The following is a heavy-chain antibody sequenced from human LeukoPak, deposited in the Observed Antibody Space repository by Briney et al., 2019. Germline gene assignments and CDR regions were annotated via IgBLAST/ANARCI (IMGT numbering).Heavy chain of an antibody. V-gene: IGHV4-59*01. CDR2: IYYSGST. Sequence: SETLSLTCTVSGGSISSYYWSWIRQPPGKGLEWIGYIYYSGSTNYNPSLKSRVTISVDTSENQFSLKLSSVTAADTAVYYCARQYSTSWWGYFGNWGQGTLVTVSS. CDR1: GGSISSYY. J-gene: IGHJ4*02. CDR3: ARQYSTSWWGYFGN. D-gene: IGHD6-13*01.